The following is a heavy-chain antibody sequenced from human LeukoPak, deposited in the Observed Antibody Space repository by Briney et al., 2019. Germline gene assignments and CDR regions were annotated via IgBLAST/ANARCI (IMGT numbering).Heavy chain of an antibody. V-gene: IGHV3-21*01. D-gene: IGHD6-6*01. CDR1: GFTFSSYS. CDR3: ARGWSKYSSSSGPFDY. Sequence: GGSLRLSCAASGFTFSSYSMNWVRQAPGKGLEWVSSISSSSSYIYYADSVKGRFTISRDNAKNSLYLQMNSLRAEDTAVYYCARGWSKYSSSSGPFDYWGQGTLVTVSS. CDR2: ISSSSSYI. J-gene: IGHJ4*02.